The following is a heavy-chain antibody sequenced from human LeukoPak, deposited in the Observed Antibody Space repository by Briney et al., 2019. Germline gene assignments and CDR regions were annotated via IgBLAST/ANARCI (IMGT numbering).Heavy chain of an antibody. J-gene: IGHJ4*02. CDR3: ARGNYTVRILDY. CDR2: INHSGST. V-gene: IGHV4-34*01. CDR1: GGSFSGYY. Sequence: SETLSLTCAVYGGSFSGYYWSWIRQPPGKGLEWIGEINHSGSTNYNPSLKSRVTLSVDTSKNQFSLKLSSVTAADTAVYYCARGNYTVRILDYWGQGTLVTVSS. D-gene: IGHD2-2*02.